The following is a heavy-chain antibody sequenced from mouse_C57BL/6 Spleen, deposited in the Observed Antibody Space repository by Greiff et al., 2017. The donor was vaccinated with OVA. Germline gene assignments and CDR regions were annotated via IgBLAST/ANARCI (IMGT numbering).Heavy chain of an antibody. J-gene: IGHJ2*01. V-gene: IGHV2-5*01. Sequence: QVQLQQSGPGLVQPSQSLSITCTVSGFSLTSYGVHWVRQSPGKGLEWLGVIWRGGSTDYNAAFMSRLSITKDNSKSQVFFKMNSLQADDTAIYYCAKEGGLTGSVYFDYWGQGTTLTVSS. CDR3: AKEGGLTGSVYFDY. CDR1: GFSLTSYG. D-gene: IGHD4-1*01. CDR2: IWRGGST.